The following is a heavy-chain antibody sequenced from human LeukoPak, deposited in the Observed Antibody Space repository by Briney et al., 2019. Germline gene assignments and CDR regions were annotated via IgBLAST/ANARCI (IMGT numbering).Heavy chain of an antibody. CDR2: ISGSGGST. D-gene: IGHD6-13*01. CDR3: AKDDQQLVNAEYFQH. CDR1: GFTFSSYA. V-gene: IGHV3-23*01. J-gene: IGHJ1*01. Sequence: GGSLRLSCAASGFTFSSYAMSWVRQAPRKGREWVSAISGSGGSTYYADSVKGRFTISRDNSKNTLYLQMNSLRAEDTAVYYCAKDDQQLVNAEYFQHWGQGTLVTVSS.